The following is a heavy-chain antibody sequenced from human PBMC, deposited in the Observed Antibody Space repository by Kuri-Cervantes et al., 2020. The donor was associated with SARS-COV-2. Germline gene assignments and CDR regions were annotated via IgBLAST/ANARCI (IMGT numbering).Heavy chain of an antibody. CDR2: ISGSGGST. Sequence: GESLKISCAASGFTFSSYWMSWVRQAPGKGLEWVSAISGSGGSTYYADSVKGRFTISRDNSKNTLYLQMNSLRAEDTAVYYCAKAFDYDFWSGYYTGTNWFDPWGQGTLVTVSS. J-gene: IGHJ5*02. V-gene: IGHV3-23*01. CDR3: AKAFDYDFWSGYYTGTNWFDP. CDR1: GFTFSSYW. D-gene: IGHD3-3*01.